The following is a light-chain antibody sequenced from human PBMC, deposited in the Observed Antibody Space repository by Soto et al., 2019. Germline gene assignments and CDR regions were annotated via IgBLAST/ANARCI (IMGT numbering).Light chain of an antibody. Sequence: DIQMTQSPSSLSASVGDRVTITCQASQDISNYLNWYQQKPGKAPKLLIYAASSLQGGVPPRFSGSGSGTDFTLTISSLQAEDFATYYCQQSHSSPFTFGQGTKLEIK. CDR2: AAS. CDR3: QQSHSSPFT. V-gene: IGKV1-39*01. J-gene: IGKJ2*01. CDR1: QDISNY.